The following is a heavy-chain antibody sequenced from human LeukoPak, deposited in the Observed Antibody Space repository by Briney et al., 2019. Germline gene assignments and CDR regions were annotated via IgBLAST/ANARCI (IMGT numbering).Heavy chain of an antibody. CDR1: GFTFSNYP. D-gene: IGHD5-24*01. Sequence: GGSLRLSCAASGFTFSNYPMRWVRQAPRKGPEGWAFPSSDGNKTHYAAFVEGRFTISTDNSKNPLYLLINSLRAEDTAVYYSAKHVVLGWLQFHDAFEIWGQGTMVTVSS. J-gene: IGHJ3*02. CDR2: PSSDGNKT. CDR3: AKHVVLGWLQFHDAFEI. V-gene: IGHV3-30-3*02.